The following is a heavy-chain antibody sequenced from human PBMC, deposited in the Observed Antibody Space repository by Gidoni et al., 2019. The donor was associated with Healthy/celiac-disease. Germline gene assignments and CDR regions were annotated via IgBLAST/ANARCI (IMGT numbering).Heavy chain of an antibody. J-gene: IGHJ4*02. CDR2: MNPNSGNT. V-gene: IGHV1-8*01. Sequence: QVQLVQSGAEVKKPGASVKVSCKASGYTFTSYDIHWVRQATGQGLEWMGWMNPNSGNTGYAQKFQGRVTMTRNTSISTAYMELSSLRSEDTAVYYCARGRVYYDFWSGYYSAGDFDYWGQGTLVTVSS. D-gene: IGHD3-3*01. CDR1: GYTFTSYD. CDR3: ARGRVYYDFWSGYYSAGDFDY.